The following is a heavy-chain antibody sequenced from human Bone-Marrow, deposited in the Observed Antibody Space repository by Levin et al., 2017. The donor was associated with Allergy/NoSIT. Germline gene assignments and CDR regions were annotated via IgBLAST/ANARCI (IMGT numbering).Heavy chain of an antibody. CDR2: INAGNGNT. J-gene: IGHJ6*02. CDR3: ARDRRVTMVRGVIITGYYYGMDV. CDR1: GYTFTSYA. D-gene: IGHD3-10*01. Sequence: GESLKISCKASGYTFTSYAMHWVRQAPGQRLEWMGWINAGNGNTKYSQKFQGRVTITRDTSASTAYMELSSLRSEDTAVYYCARDRRVTMVRGVIITGYYYGMDVWGQGTTVTVSS. V-gene: IGHV1-3*01.